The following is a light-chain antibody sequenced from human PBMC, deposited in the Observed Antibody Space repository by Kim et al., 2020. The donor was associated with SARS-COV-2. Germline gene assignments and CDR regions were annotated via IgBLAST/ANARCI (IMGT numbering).Light chain of an antibody. CDR1: KWGDKY. CDR3: QAWDSSNVV. J-gene: IGLJ2*01. Sequence: SLSPGKTASITCSGDKWGDKYVSWYQQRPGQSPVLVIYQDNKRPSGIPERLSGSNSGNTATLTISGTQATDEADYYCQAWDSSNVVFGGGTQLTVL. V-gene: IGLV3-1*01. CDR2: QDN.